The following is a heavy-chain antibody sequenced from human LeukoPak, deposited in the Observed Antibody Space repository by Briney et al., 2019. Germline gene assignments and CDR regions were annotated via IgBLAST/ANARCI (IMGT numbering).Heavy chain of an antibody. CDR3: AKDRISAQWLVTIYYYYGMDV. V-gene: IGHV3-48*01. J-gene: IGHJ6*02. D-gene: IGHD6-19*01. Sequence: GGSLRLSCAASGFTFSSYSMNWVRQAPGKGLEWVSYISSSSSTIYYADSVKGRFTISRDNSKNTLYLQMNSLRAEDTAVYYCAKDRISAQWLVTIYYYYGMDVWGQGTTVTVSS. CDR2: ISSSSSTI. CDR1: GFTFSSYS.